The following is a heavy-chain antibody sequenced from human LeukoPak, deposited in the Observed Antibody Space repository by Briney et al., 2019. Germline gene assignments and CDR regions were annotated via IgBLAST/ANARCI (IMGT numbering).Heavy chain of an antibody. Sequence: GGSLRLFCAASGFTFSSYAMHWVRQAPGKGLEWVALISYDGSDKYYADSVKGRFTISGDNSKNTLYVQMNSLRAEDTAVYYCAELGITMIGGVWGKGTTVTISS. D-gene: IGHD3-10*02. CDR3: AELGITMIGGV. CDR1: GFTFSSYA. J-gene: IGHJ6*04. V-gene: IGHV3-30*04. CDR2: ISYDGSDK.